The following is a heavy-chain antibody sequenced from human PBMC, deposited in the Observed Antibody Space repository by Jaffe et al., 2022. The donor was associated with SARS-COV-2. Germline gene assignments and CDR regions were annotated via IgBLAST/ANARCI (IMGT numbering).Heavy chain of an antibody. CDR3: ARKFKSVDVTMASPPSDH. D-gene: IGHD2-21*02. V-gene: IGHV3-48*01. J-gene: IGHJ4*02. CDR2: ISNNSGVI. Sequence: EVQVVESGGGLVQPGGSLRLSCAASGFTFTKYSMNWVRQAPGKGLEWVAFISNNSGVIHYADSVRGRFTISRDNAKNSLYLQMSSLRGEDTAVYYCARKFKSVDVTMASPPSDHWGQGTLVTVSS. CDR1: GFTFTKYS.